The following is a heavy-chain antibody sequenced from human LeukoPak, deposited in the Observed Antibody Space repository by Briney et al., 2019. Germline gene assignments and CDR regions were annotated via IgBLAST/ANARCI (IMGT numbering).Heavy chain of an antibody. Sequence: ASVKVSCKASGGTFSSYAISWVRQAPGQGLEWMGGIIPIFGTANYAQKFQGRVTITADESTGTAYMELSSLRSEDTAVYYCARDSYTMVRGVIPYYGMDVWGKGTTVTVSS. CDR2: IIPIFGTA. J-gene: IGHJ6*04. CDR1: GGTFSSYA. CDR3: ARDSYTMVRGVIPYYGMDV. V-gene: IGHV1-69*13. D-gene: IGHD3-10*01.